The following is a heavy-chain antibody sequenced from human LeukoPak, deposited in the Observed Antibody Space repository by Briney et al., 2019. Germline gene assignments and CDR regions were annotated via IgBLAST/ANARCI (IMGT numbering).Heavy chain of an antibody. CDR2: IKQDGSEK. CDR1: GFTFSSYW. CDR3: ARTGNGDYATP. J-gene: IGHJ5*02. Sequence: GGSLRLSCAASGFTFSSYWMSWVRQAPGKGLEWVANIKQDGSEKYYVNSVKGRFTISRDNAKNSLYLQMNSLRVEDTAVYYCARTGNGDYATPWGQGTLVTVSS. V-gene: IGHV3-7*03. D-gene: IGHD4-17*01.